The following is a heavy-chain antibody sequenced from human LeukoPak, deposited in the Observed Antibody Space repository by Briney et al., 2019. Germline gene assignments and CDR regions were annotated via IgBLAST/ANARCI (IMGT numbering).Heavy chain of an antibody. D-gene: IGHD3-16*01. CDR1: GFTFSSYA. CDR3: ARDIRWLGTLGGVDY. J-gene: IGHJ4*02. V-gene: IGHV3-30-3*01. Sequence: GRSLRLSCAASGFTFSSYAMHWVRQAPGKGLEWVAVISYDGSNKYYAGSVKGRFTISRDNSKNTLYLQMNSLRAEDTAVYYCARDIRWLGTLGGVDYWGQGTLVTVSS. CDR2: ISYDGSNK.